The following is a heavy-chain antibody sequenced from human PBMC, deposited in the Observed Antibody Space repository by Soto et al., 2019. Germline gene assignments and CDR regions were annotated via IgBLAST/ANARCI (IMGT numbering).Heavy chain of an antibody. CDR3: ASQTYYYDSSGYRQYDAFDI. Sequence: QVQLQESGPGLVKPSQTLSLTCTVSGGSISSGDYYWSWIRQPPGKGLEWIGYIYYSGSTYYNPSLKSRVTISVDTSKNQFSLKLSSVTAAGTAVYYCASQTYYYDSSGYRQYDAFDIWGQGTMVTVSS. CDR2: IYYSGST. D-gene: IGHD3-22*01. CDR1: GGSISSGDYY. J-gene: IGHJ3*02. V-gene: IGHV4-30-4*01.